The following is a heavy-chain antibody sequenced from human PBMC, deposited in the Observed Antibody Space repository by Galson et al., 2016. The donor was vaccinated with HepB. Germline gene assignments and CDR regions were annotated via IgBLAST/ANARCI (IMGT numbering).Heavy chain of an antibody. V-gene: IGHV3-66*02. CDR3: ARREGPLIVAVDAFDL. D-gene: IGHD3-22*01. J-gene: IGHJ3*01. Sequence: SLRLSCAASGVDVSSNYMGWVRQAPGKGLEWVSLIYSAGSAHYADSVKGRFTISRDNSRNTLYLQMNRLRPDDSALYYCARREGPLIVAVDAFDLWGQGTMVIVSS. CDR1: GVDVSSNY. CDR2: IYSAGSA.